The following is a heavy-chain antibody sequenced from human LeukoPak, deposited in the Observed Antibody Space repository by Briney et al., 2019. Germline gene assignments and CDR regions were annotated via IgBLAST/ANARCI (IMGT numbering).Heavy chain of an antibody. CDR1: GFTFGDYA. D-gene: IGHD3-3*01. CDR2: IRSKAYGGTT. Sequence: PTGGSLRLSCTPSGFTFGDYAMSWFRQAPGKGLEWVGFIRSKAYGGTTKYAASVKGIFTISRDDCKSIAYLQMNSLKTEDTAVYYCTRDSLIRQYYDFWSGYYTDDAFDIWGQGTMVTVSS. J-gene: IGHJ3*02. V-gene: IGHV3-49*03. CDR3: TRDSLIRQYYDFWSGYYTDDAFDI.